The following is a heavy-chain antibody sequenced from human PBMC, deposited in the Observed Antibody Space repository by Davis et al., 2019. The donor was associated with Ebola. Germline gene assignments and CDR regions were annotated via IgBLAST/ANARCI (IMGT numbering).Heavy chain of an antibody. CDR1: GYTFTSYD. Sequence: ASVKVSCKASGYTFTSYDINWVRQATGQGLEWMGWMNPNSGNTGYAQKFQGRVTITRNTSISTAYMELSSLRAEDTAVYYCAKDRIEGHWTRLEDWGQGTLVTVSS. V-gene: IGHV1-8*03. CDR2: MNPNSGNT. J-gene: IGHJ4*02. D-gene: IGHD3/OR15-3a*01. CDR3: AKDRIEGHWTRLED.